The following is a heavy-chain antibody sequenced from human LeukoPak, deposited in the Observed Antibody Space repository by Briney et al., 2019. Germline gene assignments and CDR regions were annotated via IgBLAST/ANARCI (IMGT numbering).Heavy chain of an antibody. J-gene: IGHJ4*02. D-gene: IGHD4-17*01. V-gene: IGHV3-33*01. CDR2: IWYDGSNK. CDR3: ARASGDYGEYFDY. CDR1: GFTFRSFA. Sequence: QPGGSLRLSCAASGFTFRSFAMHWVRQAPGKGLEWVAAIWYDGSNKYYADSVKGRFTISRDNSKNTLFLQMNSLRAEDTAVYYCARASGDYGEYFDYWGQGTLVTASS.